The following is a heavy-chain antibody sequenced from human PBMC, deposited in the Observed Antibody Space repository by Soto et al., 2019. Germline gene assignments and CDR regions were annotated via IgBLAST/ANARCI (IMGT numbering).Heavy chain of an antibody. CDR1: GLTVSGKKY. CDR3: ATWHLQEHAYDV. J-gene: IGHJ3*01. Sequence: DVQLVESGGGLIQPGGSLRLSCAVSGLTVSGKKYVAWVRQAPGKGLEWVSGFYELDGTYYADSLKGRFTTSGDSSRTIVYLQMNDLRPEDTAVYYCATWHLQEHAYDVWGQGTTVTVSS. V-gene: IGHV3-53*01. CDR2: FYELDGT. D-gene: IGHD4-4*01.